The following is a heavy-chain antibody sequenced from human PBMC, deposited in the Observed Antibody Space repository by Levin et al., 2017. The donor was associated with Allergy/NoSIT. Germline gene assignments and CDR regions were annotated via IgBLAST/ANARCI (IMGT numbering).Heavy chain of an antibody. CDR3: ATSRSGWLQGLVGEDAFDL. Sequence: GESLKISCKASGYTFTGYYMHWVRQAPGQGLEWMGWINPNTGGTNYAQKFQGRVTMTGDTSITTAYMELSRLRSDDTAVYYCATSRSGWLQGLVGEDAFDLWGQGTMVTVSS. J-gene: IGHJ3*01. V-gene: IGHV1-2*02. D-gene: IGHD6-19*01. CDR2: INPNTGGT. CDR1: GYTFTGYY.